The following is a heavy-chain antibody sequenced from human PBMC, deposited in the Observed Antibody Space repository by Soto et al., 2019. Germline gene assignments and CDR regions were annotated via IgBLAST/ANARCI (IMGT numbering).Heavy chain of an antibody. CDR3: TREAHGGNFEA. CDR2: IIAIFDKA. V-gene: IGHV1-69*12. Sequence: QVQLVQSGAEVKKPGSSVKVSCKVSGGRFNTNAISWLRQAPGQGLEWMGCIIAIFDKANYAQKFQDRVTMTADESTSTAYMELSSLRSDDTAVYFCTREAHGGNFEAWGQGTLVTVSS. D-gene: IGHD2-21*01. CDR1: GGRFNTNA. J-gene: IGHJ5*02.